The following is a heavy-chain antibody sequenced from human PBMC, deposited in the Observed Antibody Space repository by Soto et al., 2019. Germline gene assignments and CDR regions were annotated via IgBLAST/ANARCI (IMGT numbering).Heavy chain of an antibody. V-gene: IGHV5-10-1*01. J-gene: IGHJ4*02. CDR3: ATPRGYYDGKWRCFDY. CDR1: GYRFSSFTSYW. CDR2: IDPSDSYT. Sequence: ESLKISCKGSGYRFSSFTSYWISWVRQMPGKGLEWMGRIDPSDSYTKYSPSFQGHVTISVDKSTSAAYLQWSSLKASDTAMYYCATPRGYYDGKWRCFDYWGQGTPVTVSS. D-gene: IGHD3-22*01.